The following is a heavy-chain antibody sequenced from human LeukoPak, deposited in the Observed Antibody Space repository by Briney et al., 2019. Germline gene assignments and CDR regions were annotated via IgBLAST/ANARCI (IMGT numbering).Heavy chain of an antibody. V-gene: IGHV1-2*02. Sequence: ASVKVSCKASGYTFTGYYMHWVRQAPGQGLEWMGWINPNSGGTNYAQKFRGRVSMTRDTSISTAYMELSRLRSDDTAVYYCARDRYCSSTSCYRWFDPWGQGTLVTVSS. CDR1: GYTFTGYY. D-gene: IGHD2-2*01. J-gene: IGHJ5*02. CDR2: INPNSGGT. CDR3: ARDRYCSSTSCYRWFDP.